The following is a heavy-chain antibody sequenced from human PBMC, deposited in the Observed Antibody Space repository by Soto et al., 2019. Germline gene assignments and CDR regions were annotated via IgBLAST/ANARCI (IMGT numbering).Heavy chain of an antibody. Sequence: SETLSLTCAVYGGSFSGYYWSWIRQPPGKGLEWIGEINHSGSTNYNPSLKSRVTISVDTSKNQFSLKLSSVTAADTAVYYCASTAACSSTSCYYYYYMDVWGKGTTVTVSS. V-gene: IGHV4-34*01. CDR1: GGSFSGYY. D-gene: IGHD2-2*01. J-gene: IGHJ6*03. CDR3: ASTAACSSTSCYYYYYMDV. CDR2: INHSGST.